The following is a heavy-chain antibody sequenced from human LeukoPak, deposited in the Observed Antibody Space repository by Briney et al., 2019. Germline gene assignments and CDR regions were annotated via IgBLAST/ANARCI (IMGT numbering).Heavy chain of an antibody. CDR1: GGTFSSYA. CDR3: ARDLSYSGYDRVLYNWFDP. V-gene: IGHV1-69*06. Sequence: ASVRVSCKASGGTFSSYAISWVRQAPGQGLEWMGGIIPIFGTANYAQKFQGRVTITADKSTSTAYMELSSLRSEDTAVYYCARDLSYSGYDRVLYNWFDPWGQGTLVTVSS. J-gene: IGHJ5*02. CDR2: IIPIFGTA. D-gene: IGHD5-12*01.